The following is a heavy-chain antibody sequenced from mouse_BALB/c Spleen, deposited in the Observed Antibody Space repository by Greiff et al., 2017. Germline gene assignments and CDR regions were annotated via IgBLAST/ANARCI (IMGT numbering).Heavy chain of an antibody. J-gene: IGHJ4*01. V-gene: IGHV1S56*01. D-gene: IGHD2-14*01. CDR1: GYTFTSYY. CDR3: AREYRYYAMDY. Sequence: VQLQQSGPELVKPGASVRISCKASGYTFTSYYIHWVKQRPGQGLEWIGWIYPGNVNTKYNEKFKGKATLTADKSSSTAYMQLSSLTSEDSAVYFCAREYRYYAMDYWGQGTSVTVSS. CDR2: IYPGNVNT.